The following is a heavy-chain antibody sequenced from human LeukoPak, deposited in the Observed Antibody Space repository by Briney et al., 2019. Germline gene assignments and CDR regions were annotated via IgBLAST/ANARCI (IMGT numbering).Heavy chain of an antibody. CDR2: ISSSGSTR. CDR1: GLTFSSYE. V-gene: IGHV3-48*03. Sequence: GGSLRLSCAASGLTFSSYEMNWVRQAPGKGLEWVSYISSSGSTRYYADSVKGRFTISRDNAKNSLYLQMNSLRAEDTGVYYCARDGCGWYDYWGQGILVTVSS. CDR3: ARDGCGWYDY. D-gene: IGHD6-19*01. J-gene: IGHJ4*02.